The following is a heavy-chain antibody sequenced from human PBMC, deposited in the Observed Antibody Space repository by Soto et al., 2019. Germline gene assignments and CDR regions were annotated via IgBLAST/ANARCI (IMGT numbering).Heavy chain of an antibody. V-gene: IGHV1-18*04. Sequence: QVQLVQSGAEVKKPGASLKVSCKPSGYTFTSYGICCLRQAPGQGLEWLGWISAHNGYSKYAQKFQGRVTMTTDTSTSTAYMELRSLRSDDSAVYYCARDGLSPGTHTIDYWGQGTLVTVSS. CDR2: ISAHNGYS. D-gene: IGHD1-1*01. CDR3: ARDGLSPGTHTIDY. J-gene: IGHJ4*02. CDR1: GYTFTSYG.